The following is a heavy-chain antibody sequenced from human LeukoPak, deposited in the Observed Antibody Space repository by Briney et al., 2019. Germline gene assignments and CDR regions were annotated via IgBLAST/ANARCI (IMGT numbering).Heavy chain of an antibody. CDR3: ARDTGYFASGGFDY. D-gene: IGHD3-10*01. CDR1: GGSISNSY. J-gene: IGHJ4*02. V-gene: IGHV4-4*07. Sequence: SATLSLTCSVSGGSISNSYWSWIRQPAGKGLECIGRIYASGTTNYSPSLKSRVTMSLDTSKNQFSLKLSSVTAADTAVYYCARDTGYFASGGFDYWGQGTLVTVSS. CDR2: IYASGTT.